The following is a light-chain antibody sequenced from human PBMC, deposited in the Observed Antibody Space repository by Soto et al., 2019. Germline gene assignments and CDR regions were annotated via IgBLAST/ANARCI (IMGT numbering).Light chain of an antibody. J-gene: IGLJ1*01. CDR3: RSYAGSNTYV. CDR2: EVV. CDR1: KNDTGVYDF. Sequence: QSALTQPPSASGSPGESLIISCTGTKNDTGVYDFVSWYQHHPGKAPRLIIYEVVQRPSGVPDRFSGSKSGNTASLTVSGLQAADEADYFCRSYAGSNTYVFGSGTKLTVL. V-gene: IGLV2-8*01.